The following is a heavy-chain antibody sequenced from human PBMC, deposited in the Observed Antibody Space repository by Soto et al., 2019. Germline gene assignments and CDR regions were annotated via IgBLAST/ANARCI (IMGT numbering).Heavy chain of an antibody. J-gene: IGHJ4*02. CDR3: ARDRGVTMGFDS. CDR1: GSGDSPNFYY. Sequence: PSETLSLTCNISGSGDSPNFYYWTWIRQPPGKGLEWIGYLPYRGDRHYNPSLASRVTISIDATNSHLSLQLRSVTAADTAIYFCARDRGVTMGFDSWGQGTLVTVSS. CDR2: LPYRGDR. V-gene: IGHV4-59*12. D-gene: IGHD4-17*01.